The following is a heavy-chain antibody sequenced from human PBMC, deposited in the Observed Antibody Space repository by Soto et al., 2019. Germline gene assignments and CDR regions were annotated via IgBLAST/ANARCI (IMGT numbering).Heavy chain of an antibody. D-gene: IGHD3-10*01. V-gene: IGHV1-2*04. CDR2: INPNSGGT. CDR1: GYTFTGYD. CDR3: ARDARGDEAPMDY. J-gene: IGHJ4*02. Sequence: ASVKVSCKASGYTFTGYDMHWVRQAPGQGLEWMGWINPNSGGTNYAQKFQGWVTMTRDTSISTAYMELSRLRSDDTAVYYCARDARGDEAPMDYWGQGTLVTVSS.